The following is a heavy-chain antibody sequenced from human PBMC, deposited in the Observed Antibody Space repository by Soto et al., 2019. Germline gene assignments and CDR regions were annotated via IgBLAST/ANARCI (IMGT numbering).Heavy chain of an antibody. CDR3: ARDSPVPAAQPNYYYGMDV. CDR2: ISSSSSYI. J-gene: IGHJ6*02. CDR1: GFTFSSYS. V-gene: IGHV3-21*01. Sequence: PGGSLRLSCAASGFTFSSYSMNWVRQAPGKGLEWVSSISSSSSYIYYADSVKGRFTISRDNAKNSLYLQMNSLRAEDTAVYYCARDSPVPAAQPNYYYGMDVWGQGTTVTVSS. D-gene: IGHD2-2*01.